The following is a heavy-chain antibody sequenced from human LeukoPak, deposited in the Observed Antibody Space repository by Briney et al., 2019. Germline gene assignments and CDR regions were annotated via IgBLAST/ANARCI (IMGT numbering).Heavy chain of an antibody. V-gene: IGHV4-39*01. D-gene: IGHD3-10*01. CDR3: ARPRSYSEPYYFDY. CDR2: IYYSGDT. CDR1: GDSISSSTYY. J-gene: IGHJ4*02. Sequence: ASETLSLTCTVSGDSISSSTYYRGWIRQPPGKGLEWIGSIYYSGDTYYNPSLKGRVTISVDTSKNQFSLRLSSVIAADTAVYYCARPRSYSEPYYFDYWGQGALVAVSS.